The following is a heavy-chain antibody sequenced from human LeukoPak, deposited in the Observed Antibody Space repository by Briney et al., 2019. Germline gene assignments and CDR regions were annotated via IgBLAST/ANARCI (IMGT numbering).Heavy chain of an antibody. V-gene: IGHV1-2*02. J-gene: IGHJ3*02. CDR1: GFTFTDYY. Sequence: ASVKVSCKASGFTFTDYYMHWVRQAPGQGLEWMGYISPNNGGTYSTQKFRGRVTMTRDTSSSTAYMALSRLTSDDAAVYYCAREEGWVGELPNDALDIWGQGTMVTVSS. CDR2: ISPNNGGT. D-gene: IGHD3-16*01. CDR3: AREEGWVGELPNDALDI.